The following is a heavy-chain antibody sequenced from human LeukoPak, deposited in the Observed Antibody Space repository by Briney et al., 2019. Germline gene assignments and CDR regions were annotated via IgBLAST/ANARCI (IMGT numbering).Heavy chain of an antibody. V-gene: IGHV4-59*01. Sequence: SETLSLTCTVSGGSISIYYWSWVRQPPGKGLEWIGYVFYSGSTNYNPSLKSRVTTSVDMSKNQFSLKLTSVTAADTAVYYCAREVGDYVGVFDYWGQGTLVTVSS. J-gene: IGHJ4*02. D-gene: IGHD4-17*01. CDR3: AREVGDYVGVFDY. CDR2: VFYSGST. CDR1: GGSISIYY.